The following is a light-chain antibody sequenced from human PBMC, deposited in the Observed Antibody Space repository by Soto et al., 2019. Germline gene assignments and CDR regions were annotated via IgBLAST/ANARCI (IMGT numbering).Light chain of an antibody. CDR2: DTS. CDR3: QQYGSSPIT. J-gene: IGKJ5*01. CDR1: QSLTNSF. Sequence: EFVLTQSPGTLSLSAGERATLSCRASQSLTNSFIAWYQQRPGQAPRLLIYDTSSRASGIPDRFSGSGSGTDFTLTISRLETEDFAVFYCQQYGSSPITFGQGTRLEIK. V-gene: IGKV3-20*01.